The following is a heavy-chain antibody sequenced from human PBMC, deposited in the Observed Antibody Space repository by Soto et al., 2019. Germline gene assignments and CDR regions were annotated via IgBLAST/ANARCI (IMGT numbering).Heavy chain of an antibody. D-gene: IGHD6-6*01. J-gene: IGHJ5*02. CDR1: GFTFSSYA. Sequence: SPRLTCAASGFTFSSYAMSWVRQAPGKGLEWVSVISASGGSTYFADSVKGRFTISRDNSKNTLYLQMNSLRAEDTAVYYCAKLGLRLVNWFTLWGQGTLVIVSS. CDR3: AKLGLRLVNWFTL. CDR2: ISASGGST. V-gene: IGHV3-23*01.